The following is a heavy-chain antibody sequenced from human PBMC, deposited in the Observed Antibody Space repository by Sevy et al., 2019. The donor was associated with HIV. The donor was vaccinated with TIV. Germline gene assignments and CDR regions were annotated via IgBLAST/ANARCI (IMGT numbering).Heavy chain of an antibody. J-gene: IGHJ3*02. CDR1: GFTFSSYG. CDR2: IWYDGSNK. Sequence: GGSLRLSCAASGFTFSSYGMHWVRQAPGKGPEWVAVIWYDGSNKYYADSVKGRFTISRDNSKNMLYLQMNSLRAEDTAVYFCARERSWLDAFNIWGQGTVVTVSS. V-gene: IGHV3-33*01. D-gene: IGHD6-19*01. CDR3: ARERSWLDAFNI.